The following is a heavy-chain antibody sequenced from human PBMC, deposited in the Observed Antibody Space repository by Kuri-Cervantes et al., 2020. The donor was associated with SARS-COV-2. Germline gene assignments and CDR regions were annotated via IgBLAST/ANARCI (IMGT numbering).Heavy chain of an antibody. CDR2: IKSKTDGGTT. Sequence: GGSLRLSCAASGFTFSNAWMNWVRQAPGKGREWVGRIKSKTDGGTTDYAAPVKGRFTNSRDDSKNTLFLQMNSLRAEDTAVYYCVRDGDHWNFDYWGQGTLVTVSS. V-gene: IGHV3-15*07. D-gene: IGHD5-24*01. CDR3: VRDGDHWNFDY. CDR1: GFTFSNAW. J-gene: IGHJ4*02.